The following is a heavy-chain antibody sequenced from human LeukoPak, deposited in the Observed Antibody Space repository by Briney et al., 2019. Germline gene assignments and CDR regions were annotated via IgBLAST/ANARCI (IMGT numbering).Heavy chain of an antibody. J-gene: IGHJ6*03. CDR1: GFTFSSYS. V-gene: IGHV3-74*01. D-gene: IGHD2-15*01. Sequence: GGSLRLSCAASGFTFSSYSMNWVRQAPGKGLEWVSRINTDGSSTSYADSVKGRFTISRDNAKNTLYLQMNSLRAEDTAVYYCARQDGYYYYMDVWGKGTPVTVSS. CDR2: INTDGSST. CDR3: ARQDGYYYYMDV.